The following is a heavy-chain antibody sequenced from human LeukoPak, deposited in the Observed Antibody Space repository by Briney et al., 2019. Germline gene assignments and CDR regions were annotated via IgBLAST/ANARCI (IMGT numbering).Heavy chain of an antibody. V-gene: IGHV3-23*01. CDR2: ISGSGGST. CDR3: VRKRWAHGGYYDSSDYYFLDY. CDR1: GFTFSSYA. Sequence: GGSLRLSCAASGFTFSSYAMSWVRQAPGKGLEWVSAISGSGGSTYYADSVKGRFTISRDNSKNTLYLQMSSLRAEDTAVYYCVRKRWAHGGYYDSSDYYFLDYWGQGTLVTVSS. D-gene: IGHD3-22*01. J-gene: IGHJ4*02.